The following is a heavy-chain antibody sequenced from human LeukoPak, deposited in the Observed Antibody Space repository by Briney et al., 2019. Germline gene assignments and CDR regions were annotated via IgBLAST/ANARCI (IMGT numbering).Heavy chain of an antibody. CDR2: IKRKTDGGTT. D-gene: IGHD6-13*01. Sequence: GGSLRLSCAASGFTFSNAWMNWVRQAPGKGLEWVGRIKRKTDGGTTDYAAPVKGRFTISRDDSKNTVYLQMNSLKTEDTAVYLCTTQLAGYYFDYWGQGTLVTVSS. J-gene: IGHJ4*02. CDR1: GFTFSNAW. V-gene: IGHV3-15*01. CDR3: TTQLAGYYFDY.